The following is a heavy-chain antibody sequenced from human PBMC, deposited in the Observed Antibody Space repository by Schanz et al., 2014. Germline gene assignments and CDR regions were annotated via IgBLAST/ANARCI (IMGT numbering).Heavy chain of an antibody. Sequence: LVESGGGVVQPGRSLRLSCAASGFTFSSYGMHWVRQVPGKGLEWVAVIYSGGSTFYTDSVKGRFTISRDNSKNTLYLQMNSLRAEDTAVYFCARDGGRDGYNLAFDVWGQGTLVTVSS. J-gene: IGHJ3*01. CDR1: GFTFSSYG. V-gene: IGHV3-NL1*01. CDR3: ARDGGRDGYNLAFDV. D-gene: IGHD5-12*01. CDR2: IYSGGST.